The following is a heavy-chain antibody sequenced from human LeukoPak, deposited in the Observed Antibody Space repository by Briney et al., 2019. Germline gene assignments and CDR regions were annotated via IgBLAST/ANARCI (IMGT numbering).Heavy chain of an antibody. D-gene: IGHD3-10*01. CDR2: MNPNSGNT. CDR3: SRGPINYGSGSYYY. Sequence: ASVKVSCKASGYTFTSYDINWVRQATGQGLEWMGWMNPNSGNTGYAQKFQGRVTMTRNTSISTAYMELSSLRSEDTAVYYCSRGPINYGSGSYYYWGQGTLVTVSS. V-gene: IGHV1-8*01. CDR1: GYTFTSYD. J-gene: IGHJ4*02.